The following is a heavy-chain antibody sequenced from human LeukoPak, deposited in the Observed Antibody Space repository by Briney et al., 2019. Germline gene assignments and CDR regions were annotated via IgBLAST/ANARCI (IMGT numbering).Heavy chain of an antibody. Sequence: GASVKVSCKASGYSFTSYGISWVRQAPGQGLQYMGWFRTFTGDTNYAQNFQDRVVFTTDPSTNTAYMELRSLRSDDTAVYYCARDPDYDILTGYPTAYDYWGQGTLVTVSS. CDR1: GYSFTSYG. V-gene: IGHV1-18*01. CDR3: ARDPDYDILTGYPTAYDY. D-gene: IGHD3-9*01. CDR2: FRTFTGDT. J-gene: IGHJ4*02.